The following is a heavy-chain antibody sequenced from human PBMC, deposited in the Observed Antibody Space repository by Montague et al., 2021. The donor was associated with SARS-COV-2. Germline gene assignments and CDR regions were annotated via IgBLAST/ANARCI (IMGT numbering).Heavy chain of an antibody. J-gene: IGHJ4*02. CDR3: ARLEVATANYFDF. CDR1: GYNFRSYW. CDR2: IYVGDSDA. V-gene: IGHV5-51*01. Sequence: QSGAEVKKPGESLQISCKASGYNFRSYWIGWVRQMPGKGLEWMGRIYVGDSDARYSPSFQGQVTTSADKSINTAYLQLRSLKASDTAMYYCARLEVATANYFDFWGQGTVVTVSS. D-gene: IGHD5-24*01.